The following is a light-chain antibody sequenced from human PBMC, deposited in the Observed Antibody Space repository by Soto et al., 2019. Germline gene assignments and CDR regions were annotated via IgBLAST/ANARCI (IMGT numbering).Light chain of an antibody. CDR2: GAS. CDR3: QQYNIWPPYT. J-gene: IGKJ2*01. CDR1: QRISSN. Sequence: DIVMTHSPATLSVSPGERATLYCKASQRISSNLAWYQQKPGQPPRLLIYGASTRATGIPARFSGSGSGTEFTLTISGLQSEDFALYYCQQYNIWPPYTFGQGTKVDIK. V-gene: IGKV3-15*01.